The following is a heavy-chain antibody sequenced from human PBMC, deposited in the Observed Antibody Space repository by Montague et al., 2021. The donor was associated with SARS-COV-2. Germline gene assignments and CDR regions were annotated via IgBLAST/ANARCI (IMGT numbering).Heavy chain of an antibody. J-gene: IGHJ4*02. D-gene: IGHD5-18*01. V-gene: IGHV3-30-3*01. CDR3: ATTSRGYSYADY. CDR2: ISYDGSNK. CDR1: GFTFSSYA. Sequence: SLRLSCAAPGFTFSSYAMHWVRQAPGKGLEWVAVISYDGSNKYYADSVKGRFTISRDNSKNTLYLQMNSLRAEDTAVYYCATTSRGYSYADYWGRGTLVTVSS.